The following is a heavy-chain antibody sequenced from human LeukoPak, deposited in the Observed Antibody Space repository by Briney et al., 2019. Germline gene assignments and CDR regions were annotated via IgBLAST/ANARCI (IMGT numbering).Heavy chain of an antibody. CDR2: INWRGDTT. CDR1: EFTFDYYG. CDR3: ARGYCSGDRCYEDAFDI. J-gene: IGHJ3*02. Sequence: GGSLRLSCAASEFTFDYYGMSWVRQAPGKGLEWVSGINWRGDTTGYADSVKGRFSISRDNAKNSLYLQMNSLRAEDTALYYCARGYCSGDRCYEDAFDIWGQGTMVIVSS. D-gene: IGHD2-15*01. V-gene: IGHV3-20*04.